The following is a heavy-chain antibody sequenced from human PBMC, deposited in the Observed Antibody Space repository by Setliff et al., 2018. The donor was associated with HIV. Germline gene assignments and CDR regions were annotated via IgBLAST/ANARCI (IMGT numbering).Heavy chain of an antibody. J-gene: IGHJ4*02. CDR1: GYTFTRYY. Sequence: ASVKVSCKASGYTFTRYYIHWVRQAPGQGLEWMGIINPSGGSTTYTQKFQGTGTMTRDTSTSTVYMELSSLRSEDTAAYYCARGPHCSSTSCFGGFDYWGQGTLVTVSS. D-gene: IGHD2-2*01. CDR3: ARGPHCSSTSCFGGFDY. CDR2: INPSGGST. V-gene: IGHV1-46*01.